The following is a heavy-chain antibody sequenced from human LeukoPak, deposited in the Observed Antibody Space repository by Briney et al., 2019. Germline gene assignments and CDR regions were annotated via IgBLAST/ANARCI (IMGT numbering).Heavy chain of an antibody. D-gene: IGHD1-1*01. CDR2: IKNDGSTT. Sequence: GGSLRLSCAASGFTFSSYWMHWVRQPPGKGLVWVSRIKNDGSTTTYADSVMGRFTVSRDNAKNTLYLQMNSLRAEDTAVYYCARERKYDSNFDYWGQGTLVTVSS. J-gene: IGHJ4*02. CDR3: ARERKYDSNFDY. V-gene: IGHV3-74*01. CDR1: GFTFSSYW.